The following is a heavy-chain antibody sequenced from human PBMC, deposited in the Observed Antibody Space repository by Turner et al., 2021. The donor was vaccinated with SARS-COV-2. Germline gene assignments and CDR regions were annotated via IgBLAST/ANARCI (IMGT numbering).Heavy chain of an antibody. J-gene: IGHJ4*02. CDR3: ARDLVATTQLFDY. CDR1: GFTFSSYA. D-gene: IGHD5-12*01. CDR2: ISYDVSNK. Sequence: QGQLVESGGGVVQPGRSLRLSCAASGFTFSSYAMHWVRQAPGKGLEWVAVISYDVSNKYCADSVKGRITISRDNSKNTLYLQMNSLRAEDTAVYYCARDLVATTQLFDYWGQGTLVTVSS. V-gene: IGHV3-30-3*01.